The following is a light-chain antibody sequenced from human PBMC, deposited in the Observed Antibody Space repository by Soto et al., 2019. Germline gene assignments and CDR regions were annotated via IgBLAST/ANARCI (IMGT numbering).Light chain of an antibody. V-gene: IGKV1-33*01. CDR1: QDISNY. J-gene: IGKJ3*01. CDR3: QQYDNLPFT. Sequence: DIQMTQSPSSLSASVGDRVTITCQASQDISNYLNWYQQKPGKAPKLLIYDASNVETGVPSRFSGSGFGTDFTVPISSLQPEDIATYYCQQYDNLPFTFGPGTKVDIK. CDR2: DAS.